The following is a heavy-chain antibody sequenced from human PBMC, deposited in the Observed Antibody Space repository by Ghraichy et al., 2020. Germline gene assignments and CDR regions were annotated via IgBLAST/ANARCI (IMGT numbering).Heavy chain of an antibody. CDR3: ARLPRRDCSSTSCYSPIYYYYGMDV. CDR2: INHSGST. Sequence: SETLSLTCAVYGGSFSGYYWSWIRQPPGKGLEWIGEINHSGSTNYNPSLKSRVTISVDTSKNQFSLKLSSVTAADTAVYYCARLPRRDCSSTSCYSPIYYYYGMDVWGQGTTVTVSS. V-gene: IGHV4-34*01. J-gene: IGHJ6*02. D-gene: IGHD2-2*02. CDR1: GGSFSGYY.